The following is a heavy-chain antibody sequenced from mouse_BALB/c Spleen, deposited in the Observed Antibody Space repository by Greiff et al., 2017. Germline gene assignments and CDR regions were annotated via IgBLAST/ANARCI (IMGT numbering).Heavy chain of an antibody. J-gene: IGHJ4*01. D-gene: IGHD3-1*01. V-gene: IGHV14-3*02. Sequence: EVQLQESGAELVKPGASVKLSCTASGFNIKDTYMHWVKQRPEQGLEWIGRIDPANGNTKYDPKFQGKATITADTSSNTAYLQLSSLTSEDTAVYYCARVGYGYAMDYWGQGTSGTVSS. CDR2: IDPANGNT. CDR1: GFNIKDTY. CDR3: ARVGYGYAMDY.